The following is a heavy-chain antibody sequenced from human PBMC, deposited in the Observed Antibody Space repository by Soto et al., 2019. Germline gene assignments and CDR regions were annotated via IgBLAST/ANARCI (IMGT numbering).Heavy chain of an antibody. V-gene: IGHV4-39*01. CDR3: ARAITMVRGVIIPY. CDR2: IYYSGST. J-gene: IGHJ4*02. D-gene: IGHD3-10*01. Sequence: SETLSLTCTVSGGSISSSSYYWGWIRQPPGKGLEWIGSIYYSGSTYYNPSLKSRVTISVDTSKNQFSLKLSSVTAADTAVYYCARAITMVRGVIIPYWGQGTLVTVSS. CDR1: GGSISSSSYY.